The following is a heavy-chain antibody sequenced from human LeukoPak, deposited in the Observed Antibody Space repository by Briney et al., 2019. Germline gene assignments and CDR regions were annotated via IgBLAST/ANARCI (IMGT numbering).Heavy chain of an antibody. J-gene: IGHJ6*03. CDR3: ASRRADMGTIPGYEYWSMDV. V-gene: IGHV4-4*09. Sequence: SETLSLTCTVSGASTTSSSWSWIRQPPGEGLEWIGYLFTRGGTDYNPSLKRRVTISVDRAKNEFSLPLRSVTAADPAVYYCASRRADMGTIPGYEYWSMDVWAKGTTVTVSS. CDR1: GASTTSSS. D-gene: IGHD2-8*02. CDR2: LFTRGGT.